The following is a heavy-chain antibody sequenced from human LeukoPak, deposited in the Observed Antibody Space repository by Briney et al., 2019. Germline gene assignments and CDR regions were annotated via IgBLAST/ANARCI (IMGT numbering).Heavy chain of an antibody. J-gene: IGHJ4*02. CDR1: GGSLSGYY. Sequence: SETLSLTCAVSGGSLSGYYWTWIRQPPGKGLEWIGEINHSGSTNYNPSLKSRVTISVDTSRKQFFLRLSSVTAADTAVYYCARPDYDSSGPIGYWGQGTLVTVSS. CDR2: INHSGST. D-gene: IGHD3-22*01. CDR3: ARPDYDSSGPIGY. V-gene: IGHV4-34*01.